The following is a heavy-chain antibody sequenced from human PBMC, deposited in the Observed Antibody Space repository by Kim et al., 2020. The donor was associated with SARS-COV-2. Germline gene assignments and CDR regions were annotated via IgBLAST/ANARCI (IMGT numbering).Heavy chain of an antibody. Sequence: AGSVKGRFTISRDNAKNALYLRMNSLRAEDTAVYYCAGSRPLLGRSTCFDYWGQGTLVTVSS. J-gene: IGHJ4*02. CDR3: AGSRPLLGRSTCFDY. D-gene: IGHD6-13*01. V-gene: IGHV3-11*04.